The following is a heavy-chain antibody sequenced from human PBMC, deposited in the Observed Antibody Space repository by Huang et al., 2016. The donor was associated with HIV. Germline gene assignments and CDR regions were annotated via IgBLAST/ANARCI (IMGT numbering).Heavy chain of an antibody. J-gene: IGHJ2*01. Sequence: QLQLQESGPGLVKASETLSLTCTVSGGSISGSSYFWGWIRQPPGTGLEWIGRIYDTGNADYNPSLRSRVTIYVDTSKNQFSLKLTSVTAADTAVYYCARRGFLDWYFDLWGRGSLVTVSS. CDR3: ARRGFLDWYFDL. CDR1: GGSISGSSYF. V-gene: IGHV4-39*01. D-gene: IGHD3-10*01. CDR2: IYDTGNA.